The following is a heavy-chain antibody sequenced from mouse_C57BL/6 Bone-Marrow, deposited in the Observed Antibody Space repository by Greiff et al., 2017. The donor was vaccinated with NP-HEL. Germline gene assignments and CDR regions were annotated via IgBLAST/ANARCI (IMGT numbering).Heavy chain of an antibody. D-gene: IGHD2-5*01. V-gene: IGHV3-8*01. J-gene: IGHJ1*03. CDR1: GYSITSDY. CDR3: ARKEGYSNPYWYFDV. CDR2: ISYSGST. Sequence: DVKLQESGPGLAKPSQTLSLTCSVTGYSITSDYWNWIRKFPGNKLEYMGYISYSGSTYYNPSLKSRISITRDTSKNQYYLQLNSVTTEDTATYYCARKEGYSNPYWYFDVWGTGTTVTVSS.